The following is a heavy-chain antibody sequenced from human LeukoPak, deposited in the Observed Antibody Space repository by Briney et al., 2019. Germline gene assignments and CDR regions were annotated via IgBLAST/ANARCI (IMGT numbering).Heavy chain of an antibody. CDR1: GGSIRRGDYY. CDR3: ARSYYDREHAFDI. Sequence: SETLSLTRTVSGGSIRRGDYYWSCLRHPPGKGLEGFGYIYYSGSTYYNPSLKSRVTISVDTSKNQFSLKLSSVTAADTAAYYCARSYYDREHAFDIWGQGTMVTVSS. J-gene: IGHJ3*02. D-gene: IGHD3-9*01. CDR2: IYYSGST. V-gene: IGHV4-30-4*01.